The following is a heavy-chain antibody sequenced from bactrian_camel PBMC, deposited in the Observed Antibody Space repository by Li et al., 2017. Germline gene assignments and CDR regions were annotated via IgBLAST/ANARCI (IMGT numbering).Heavy chain of an antibody. CDR3: TAGAWIWGTY. D-gene: IGHD5*01. J-gene: IGHJ4*01. V-gene: IGHV3S53*01. Sequence: HVQLVESGGGSVQPGGSLRLSCGASGYTYSSNCMGWFRQAPGKEREGVAALDDDGTTSYAESVKGRFTISRDSAKNTVYLQMENVKSDDTALYYCTAGAWIWGTYWGQGTQVTVS. CDR1: GYTYSSNC. CDR2: LDDDGTT.